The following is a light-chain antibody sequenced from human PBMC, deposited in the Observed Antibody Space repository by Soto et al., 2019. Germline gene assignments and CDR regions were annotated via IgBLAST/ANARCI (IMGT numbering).Light chain of an antibody. CDR2: WAS. J-gene: IGKJ4*01. V-gene: IGKV4-1*01. CDR3: QQYYETPLT. Sequence: DIVMTQSPDSLAVSLDERATINCKSSQSVLYSSNNKNYVAWYQQKPGQPPKLLIYWASTRESGVPDRFSGSGSGTDFTLTISSLQAEDVAVYYCQQYYETPLTFGGGTKVEIK. CDR1: QSVLYSSNNKNY.